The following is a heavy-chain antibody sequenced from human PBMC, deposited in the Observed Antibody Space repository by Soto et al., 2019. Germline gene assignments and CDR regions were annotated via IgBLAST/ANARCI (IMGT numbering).Heavy chain of an antibody. D-gene: IGHD6-19*01. CDR3: ARAGDGAVAGFDY. J-gene: IGHJ4*02. CDR1: GYTFTGYY. CDR2: INPNSGGT. V-gene: IGHV1-2*04. Sequence: ASVKVSCKASGYTFTGYYMHWVRQAPGQGLEWMGWINPNSGGTNYAQKFQGWVTMTRDTSISTAYMELSRLRPDDTAVYYCARAGDGAVAGFDYWGQGTLVTVSS.